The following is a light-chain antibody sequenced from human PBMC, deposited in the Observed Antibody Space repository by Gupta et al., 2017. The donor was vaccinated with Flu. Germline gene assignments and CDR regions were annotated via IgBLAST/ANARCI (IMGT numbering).Light chain of an antibody. J-gene: IGKJ2*01. CDR2: GAP. CDR3: QQYCSSPVYT. V-gene: IGKV3-20*01. Sequence: GSYQQKPGQAPRLPIYGAPSRATRIPDRFRRSGSGTVFTLTISILEPEHFPVYYCQQYCSSPVYTFRQGTKLDIK.